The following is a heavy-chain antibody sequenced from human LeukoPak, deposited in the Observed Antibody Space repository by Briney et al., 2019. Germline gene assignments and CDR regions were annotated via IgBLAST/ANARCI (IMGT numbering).Heavy chain of an antibody. V-gene: IGHV3-15*01. Sequence: GGSLRLSCVVSGFPFNNAWMTWVRQAPGKGLEWVGRVKSKTEGETTDYAAPVKGRFIISRDDSKNTMYLQMNSLKSENTAVYYCTTFWEVPAGFDYWGQGTLVTVSS. CDR1: GFPFNNAW. CDR3: TTFWEVPAGFDY. J-gene: IGHJ4*02. CDR2: VKSKTEGETT. D-gene: IGHD1-26*01.